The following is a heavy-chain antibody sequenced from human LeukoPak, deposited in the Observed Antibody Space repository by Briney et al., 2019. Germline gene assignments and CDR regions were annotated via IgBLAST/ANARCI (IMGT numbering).Heavy chain of an antibody. CDR3: ARQPVWGYYFDY. V-gene: IGHV4-34*01. J-gene: IGHJ4*02. CDR2: INHSGST. CDR1: GGSFSGYY. Sequence: SETLSLTCAVYGGSFSGYYWSWIRQPPGKGLEWIGEINHSGSTNYNPSLKSRVTISVDTSKNQFSLKLSSVTAADTAVYYCARQPVWGYYFDYWGQGTLVTVSS. D-gene: IGHD3-16*01.